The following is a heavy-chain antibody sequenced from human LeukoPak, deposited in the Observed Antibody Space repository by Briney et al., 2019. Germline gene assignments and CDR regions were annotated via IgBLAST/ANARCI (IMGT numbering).Heavy chain of an antibody. V-gene: IGHV1-69*13. Sequence: ASVKVSCKASGGTFSSYAISWVRQAPGQGLEWMGGIIPIFGTTNYAQKFQGRVTITADESTSTAYMELSSLRSEGTAVYYCAVKRGGYCSSTSCYFSHGMDVWGKGTTVTVSS. CDR3: AVKRGGYCSSTSCYFSHGMDV. D-gene: IGHD2-2*01. CDR1: GGTFSSYA. CDR2: IIPIFGTT. J-gene: IGHJ6*04.